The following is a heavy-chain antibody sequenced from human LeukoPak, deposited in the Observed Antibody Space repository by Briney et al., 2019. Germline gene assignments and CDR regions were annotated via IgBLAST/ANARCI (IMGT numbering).Heavy chain of an antibody. CDR2: IYSGGST. V-gene: IGHV3-66*01. D-gene: IGHD3-22*01. CDR3: AGNNPYYYDSSGYYGSHY. Sequence: GRSLPLPRPPSGFTLRRHYMTRLRQAPGKGLDWVSVIYSGGSTYYADSVKGRFTISRDNSKNTLYLQMNSLRAEDTAVYYCAGNNPYYYDSSGYYGSHYWGQGTLVTVSS. J-gene: IGHJ4*02. CDR1: GFTLRRHY.